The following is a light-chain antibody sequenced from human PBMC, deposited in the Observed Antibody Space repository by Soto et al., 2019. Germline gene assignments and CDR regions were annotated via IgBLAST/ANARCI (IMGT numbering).Light chain of an antibody. CDR1: QSISSW. Sequence: DIQMTQSPSTLSASVGDRVTITCRASQSISSWLAWYQQNPGKAPKLLIYDAYSLESGVPSRFSGSGSGTEFTHTISSLQPDDFATYYCQQYNSYSGTFGQGTKVEIK. CDR2: DAY. J-gene: IGKJ1*01. CDR3: QQYNSYSGT. V-gene: IGKV1-5*01.